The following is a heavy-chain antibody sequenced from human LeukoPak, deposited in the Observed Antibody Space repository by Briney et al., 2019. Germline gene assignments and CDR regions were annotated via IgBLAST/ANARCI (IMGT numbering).Heavy chain of an antibody. J-gene: IGHJ5*02. CDR1: GYSFTDNN. CDR3: ARNVGFGEFA. Sequence: ASVKVSCKASGYSFTDNNIHWVRQAPGQGLEWMGRITPKSGVTKYTQRFQGRVTMTRDTSISTAYMQLSGLRSDDTAVYYCARNVGFGEFAWGQGTLVTVS. CDR2: ITPKSGVT. D-gene: IGHD4-17*01. V-gene: IGHV1-2*06.